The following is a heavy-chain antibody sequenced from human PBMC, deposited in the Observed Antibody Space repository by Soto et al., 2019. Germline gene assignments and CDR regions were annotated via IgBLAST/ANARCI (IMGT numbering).Heavy chain of an antibody. V-gene: IGHV3-23*01. Sequence: VQLLESGGGLVQPGGSLRLSCAASGFTFSDYSMSWVRQAPGKGLEWVSFISGSGTITSYADSVKGRFTISRDNTKNTLSLQMNSLRGEDTAVYYCARDLWVAHDWGQGTLVTVSS. CDR2: ISGSGTIT. CDR1: GFTFSDYS. CDR3: ARDLWVAHD. D-gene: IGHD3-16*01. J-gene: IGHJ4*02.